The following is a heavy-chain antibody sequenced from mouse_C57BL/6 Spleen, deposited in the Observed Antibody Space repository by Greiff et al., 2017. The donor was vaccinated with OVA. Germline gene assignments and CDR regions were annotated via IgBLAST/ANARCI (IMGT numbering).Heavy chain of an antibody. J-gene: IGHJ2*01. CDR3: ARGITTVVDY. V-gene: IGHV1-55*01. D-gene: IGHD1-1*01. CDR2: IYPGSGST. Sequence: VQLQQPGAELVKPGASVKMSCKASGYTFTSYWITWVKQRPGQGLEWIGDIYPGSGSTNYNEKFKSKATLTVDPSSSTDYMQISSLTSEDSAVYYGARGITTVVDYWGQGTTLTVSS. CDR1: GYTFTSYW.